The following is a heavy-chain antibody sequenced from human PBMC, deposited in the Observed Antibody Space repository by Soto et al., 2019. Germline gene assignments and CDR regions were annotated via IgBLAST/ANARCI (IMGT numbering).Heavy chain of an antibody. V-gene: IGHV4-31*03. Sequence: QVQLQESGPGLVKPSQTLSLTCTVSGGSISSGGYYWSWIRQHPGKGLEWIGYIYYSGSSYYNPSLKSRVTISGDTSKNPFSLKLSSVTAADTAVYYCAGIYSGSPGGTLRYWGQGTLVTVSS. J-gene: IGHJ4*02. CDR3: AGIYSGSPGGTLRY. CDR1: GGSISSGGYY. CDR2: IYYSGSS. D-gene: IGHD1-26*01.